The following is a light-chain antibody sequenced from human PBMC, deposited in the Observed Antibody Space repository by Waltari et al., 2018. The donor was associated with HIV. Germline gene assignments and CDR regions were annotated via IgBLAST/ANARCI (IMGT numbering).Light chain of an antibody. Sequence: QSVLTQPPSASGAPGQSVIISCSGSSSNIGSKTVNWYRQLPGTAPKLLIYSNNQRPSGVPDRFSGSKSGTSASLAIRGLQSGDEADYYCAAWEDSLNGPNYVFGSGTTVTVL. CDR2: SNN. V-gene: IGLV1-44*01. CDR1: SSNIGSKT. J-gene: IGLJ1*01. CDR3: AAWEDSLNGPNYV.